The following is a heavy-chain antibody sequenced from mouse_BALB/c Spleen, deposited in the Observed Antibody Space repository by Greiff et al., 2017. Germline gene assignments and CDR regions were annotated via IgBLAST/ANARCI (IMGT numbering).Heavy chain of an antibody. J-gene: IGHJ3*01. CDR1: GYTFTSYV. CDR3: ARWGDGYYEWFAY. Sequence: VQLQQSGPELVKPGASVKMSCKASGYTFTSYVMHWVKQKPGQGLEWIGYINPYNDGTKYNEKFKGKATLTSDKSSSTAYMELSSLTSEDSAVYYCARWGDGYYEWFAYWGQGTLVTVSA. V-gene: IGHV1-14*01. CDR2: INPYNDGT. D-gene: IGHD2-3*01.